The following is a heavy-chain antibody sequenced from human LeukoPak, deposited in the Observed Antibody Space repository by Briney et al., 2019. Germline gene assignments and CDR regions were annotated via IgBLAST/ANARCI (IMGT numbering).Heavy chain of an antibody. CDR2: IYYSGST. CDR1: GGSIGSGGYY. J-gene: IGHJ2*01. D-gene: IGHD3-10*01. Sequence: PSQTLSLTCTVSGGSIGSGGYYWSWLRQHPGKGLEWIGDIYYSGSTYYNPSLKSRVTISVDTSKNQFSLKLSSVTAADTAVYYCARDRLGFDWYFDLWGRGTLVTVSS. CDR3: ARDRLGFDWYFDL. V-gene: IGHV4-31*03.